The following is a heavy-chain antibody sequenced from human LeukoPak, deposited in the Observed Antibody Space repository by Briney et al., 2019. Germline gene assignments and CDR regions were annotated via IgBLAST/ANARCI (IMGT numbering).Heavy chain of an antibody. CDR3: AKGAAAPLDYFDY. D-gene: IGHD6-13*01. CDR2: ISYDGSNK. CDR1: GFTFSSYA. Sequence: GRSLRLSCAASGFTFSSYAMHWVRQAPGKGLEWVAVISYDGSNKYYADSVKGRFTISRDNSKNTLYLQMNSLRAEDTAVYYCAKGAAAPLDYFDYWGQGTLVTVSS. J-gene: IGHJ4*02. V-gene: IGHV3-30-3*01.